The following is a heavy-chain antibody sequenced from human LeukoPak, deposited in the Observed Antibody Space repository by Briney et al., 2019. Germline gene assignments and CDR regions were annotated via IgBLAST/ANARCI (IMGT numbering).Heavy chain of an antibody. V-gene: IGHV4-61*05. CDR3: ARLGYCSGGSCYSV. CDR1: GGSISSSSYY. CDR2: IYYSGST. D-gene: IGHD2-15*01. J-gene: IGHJ4*02. Sequence: SETLSLTCTVSGGSISSSSYYWGWIRQPPGKGLEWIGYIYYSGSTNYNPSLKSRVTISVDTSKNQFSLKLSSVTAADTAVYYCARLGYCSGGSCYSVWGQGTLVTVSS.